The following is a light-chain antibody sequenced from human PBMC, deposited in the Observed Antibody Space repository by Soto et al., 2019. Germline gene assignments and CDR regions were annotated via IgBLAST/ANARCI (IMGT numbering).Light chain of an antibody. J-gene: IGLJ1*01. CDR2: DVS. Sequence: QSVLTQPRSVSGSPGQSVTISCTGTSSDVGVYNYVSWYQQHPGKAPKLMIYDVSNRPSGVPDRFSGSKSGNTASLTISGLQAEDESDYFCCSYAGDSTFVFGTGTKLTVL. CDR1: SSDVGVYNY. V-gene: IGLV2-11*01. CDR3: CSYAGDSTFV.